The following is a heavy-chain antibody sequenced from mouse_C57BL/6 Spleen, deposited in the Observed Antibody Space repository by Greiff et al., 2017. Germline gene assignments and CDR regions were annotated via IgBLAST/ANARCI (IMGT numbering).Heavy chain of an antibody. CDR1: GFTFSSYA. CDR3: ARDRGRTGTDYFDY. D-gene: IGHD4-1*01. CDR2: ISDGGSYT. V-gene: IGHV5-4*01. Sequence: EVKVVESGGGLVKPGGSLKLSCAASGFTFSSYAMSWVRQTPEKRLEWVATISDGGSYTYYPDNVKGRFTISRDNAKNNLYLQMSHLKSEDTAMYYCARDRGRTGTDYFDYWGQGTTLTVSS. J-gene: IGHJ2*01.